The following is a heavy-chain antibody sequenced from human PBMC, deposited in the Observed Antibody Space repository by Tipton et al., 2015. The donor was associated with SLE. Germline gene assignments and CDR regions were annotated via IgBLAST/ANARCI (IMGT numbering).Heavy chain of an antibody. CDR2: IYNSGGT. J-gene: IGHJ4*02. CDR1: GGSVSSGGYY. D-gene: IGHD3-10*01. Sequence: LRLSCTVSGGSVSSGGYYWSWIRQHPGKGLEWIGYIYNSGGTDYSPSLKSRVTISADTSKNQFSLKLSSVTAADTAVYYCARHNTLYGSGSYYAYYFDYWGQGTLVTVSS. CDR3: ARHNTLYGSGSYYAYYFDY. V-gene: IGHV4-31*02.